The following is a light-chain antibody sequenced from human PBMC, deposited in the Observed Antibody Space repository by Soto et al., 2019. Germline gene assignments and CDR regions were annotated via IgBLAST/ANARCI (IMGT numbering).Light chain of an antibody. J-gene: IGKJ4*01. CDR2: AAS. Sequence: AIRMTQSPSSLSASTGDRVTITCRASQGISSYLAWYQQKPGKAPKLLSYAASTLQSGVPSRFSGSGSGIDFTLTISCLQSEDFATYYCLQYYSYHPAFGGGTKVEIK. CDR1: QGISSY. V-gene: IGKV1-8*01. CDR3: LQYYSYHPA.